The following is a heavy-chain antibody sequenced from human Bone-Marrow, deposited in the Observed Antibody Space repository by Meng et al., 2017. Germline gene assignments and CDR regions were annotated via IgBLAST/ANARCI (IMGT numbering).Heavy chain of an antibody. V-gene: IGHV1-69*02. D-gene: IGHD2-21*02. J-gene: IGHJ4*02. CDR3: ARSYCGGDCYSTPHYFDY. Sequence: SVKVSCKASGGTFSSYTTSWVRQAPGQGLEWMGRIIPILGIANYAQKFQGRVTITADKSTSTAYMELSSLRSDDTAVYYCARSYCGGDCYSTPHYFDYWGQGTLVTVSS. CDR2: IIPILGIA. CDR1: GGTFSSYT.